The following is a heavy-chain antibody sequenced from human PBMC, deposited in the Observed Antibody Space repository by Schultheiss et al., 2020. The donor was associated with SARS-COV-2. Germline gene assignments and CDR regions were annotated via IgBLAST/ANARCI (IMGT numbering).Heavy chain of an antibody. CDR1: GGSFSGYY. V-gene: IGHV4-34*01. CDR3: ARDRIHWYFDL. J-gene: IGHJ2*01. Sequence: SETLSLTCAVYGGSFSGYYWSWIRQPPGKGLEWIGEIYHSGSTNYNPSLKSRVTISVDTSKNQFSLKLSSVTAADTAVYYCARDRIHWYFDLWGRGTLVTVSS. CDR2: IYHSGST.